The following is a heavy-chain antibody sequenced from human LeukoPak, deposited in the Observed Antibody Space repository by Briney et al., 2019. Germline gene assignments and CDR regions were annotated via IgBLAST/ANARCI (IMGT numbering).Heavy chain of an antibody. J-gene: IGHJ4*02. D-gene: IGHD4-11*01. V-gene: IGHV3-23*01. CDR3: THYTVTTSFDY. Sequence: GGSLRLSCAASGFTFSSYAMSWVRQAPGKGLEWVSAISGSGGSTYYADSVKGRFTISRDNSKNTLYLQMNSLRAEDAAVYYCTHYTVTTSFDYWGQGTLVTVSS. CDR1: GFTFSSYA. CDR2: ISGSGGST.